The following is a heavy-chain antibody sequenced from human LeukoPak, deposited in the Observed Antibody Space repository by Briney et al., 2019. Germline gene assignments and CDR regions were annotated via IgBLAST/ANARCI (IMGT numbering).Heavy chain of an antibody. CDR2: IYPGDSDI. CDR1: GYSFNNYW. Sequence: GESLKISCKGSGYSFNNYWIGWVRQMPGKGLEWMGIIYPGDSDIRYSPSFQGQVTISADKSISTAYLQWNSLKASDTAIYYCARHKASAGHYYMDVWGKGTTVIISS. J-gene: IGHJ6*03. CDR3: ARHKASAGHYYMDV. V-gene: IGHV5-51*01. D-gene: IGHD6-13*01.